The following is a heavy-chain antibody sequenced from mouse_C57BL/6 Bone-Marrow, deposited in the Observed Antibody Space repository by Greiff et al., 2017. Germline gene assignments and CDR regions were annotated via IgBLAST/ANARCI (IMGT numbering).Heavy chain of an antibody. CDR1: GFNIKDDY. CDR2: IDPENGDT. D-gene: IGHD1-1*01. Sequence: VQLQQSGAELVRPGASVKLSCTASGFNIKDDYMHWVKQRPEQGLEWIGWIDPENGDTEYASKFQGKATITADTSSNTAYLQLSSLTSEDTAVYYSTTEPLGSSWRYWGQGTTLTVSS. V-gene: IGHV14-4*01. J-gene: IGHJ2*01. CDR3: TTEPLGSSWRY.